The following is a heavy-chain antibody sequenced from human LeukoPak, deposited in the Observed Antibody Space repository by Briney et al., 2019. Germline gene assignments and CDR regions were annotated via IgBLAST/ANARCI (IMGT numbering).Heavy chain of an antibody. Sequence: ASVKVSCKASGYTFTSYGISWVRQAPGQGLEWMGWISAYNGNTNYAQKLQGRVTMTTDTSTSTAYMELRSLRSDDTAVYYCARDTSGSSWYYYYYMDVWGKGTTVTVSS. CDR1: GYTFTSYG. D-gene: IGHD1-26*01. J-gene: IGHJ6*03. CDR3: ARDTSGSSWYYYYYMDV. V-gene: IGHV1-18*01. CDR2: ISAYNGNT.